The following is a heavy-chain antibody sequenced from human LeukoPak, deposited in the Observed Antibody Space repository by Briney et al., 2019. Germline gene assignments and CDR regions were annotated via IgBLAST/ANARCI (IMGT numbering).Heavy chain of an antibody. CDR3: ARDPRPSYDSSDYYYPGDY. CDR1: GYTLTELS. CDR2: FDPEDGET. V-gene: IGHV1-24*01. D-gene: IGHD3-22*01. Sequence: ASVKVSCKVSGYTLTELSMHWVRQAPGKGLEWMGGFDPEDGETIYAQKFQGRVTMTRDTSTNTVYMELSSLRSEDTAVYYCARDPRPSYDSSDYYYPGDYWGQGTLVTVSS. J-gene: IGHJ4*02.